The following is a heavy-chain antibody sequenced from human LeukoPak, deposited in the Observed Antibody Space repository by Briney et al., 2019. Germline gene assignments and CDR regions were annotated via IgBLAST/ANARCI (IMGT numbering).Heavy chain of an antibody. V-gene: IGHV3-30-3*01. CDR1: GFTFSNYA. J-gene: IGHJ4*02. CDR2: ISFDGSDK. Sequence: GGSLRLSCAASGFTFSNYAMHWVRQAPGKGLEWVAIISFDGSDKYYADSVKGRFTISRDNSKNTLYLQMNSLRAEDTAVYYCAKARGTLGATTGLFDYWGQGTLVTVSS. D-gene: IGHD1-26*01. CDR3: AKARGTLGATTGLFDY.